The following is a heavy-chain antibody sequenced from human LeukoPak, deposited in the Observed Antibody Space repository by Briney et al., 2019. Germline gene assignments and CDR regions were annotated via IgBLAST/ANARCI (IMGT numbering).Heavy chain of an antibody. V-gene: IGHV4-61*05. D-gene: IGHD2-8*01. J-gene: IGHJ5*02. CDR2: IYYSGST. CDR3: ATGYCTNGVCDHNWFDP. CDR1: GGSISSSSYY. Sequence: SETLSLTCTVSGGSISSSSYYWGWIRQPPGKGLEWIGYIYYSGSTNYNPSLKSRVTISVDTSKNQFSLKLSSVTAADTAVYYCATGYCTNGVCDHNWFDPWGQGTLATVSS.